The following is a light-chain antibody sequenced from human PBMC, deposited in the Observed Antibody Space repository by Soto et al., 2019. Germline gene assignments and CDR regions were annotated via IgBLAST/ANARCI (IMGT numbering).Light chain of an antibody. Sequence: EIVLTQSPATLSLSPGERATLSCRASQSVSSYLAWYQQKPGQAPRLLIYDASNRASGIPARFSGSGSGTDVTLPISSREPEDFAVYYWQQRSNWPPLTFGGGTKVEIK. V-gene: IGKV3-11*01. J-gene: IGKJ4*01. CDR1: QSVSSY. CDR3: QQRSNWPPLT. CDR2: DAS.